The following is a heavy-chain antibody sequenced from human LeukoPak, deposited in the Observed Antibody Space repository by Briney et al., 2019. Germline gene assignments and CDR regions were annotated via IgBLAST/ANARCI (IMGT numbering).Heavy chain of an antibody. CDR1: GFTFSTYW. CDR2: INSDGSGR. J-gene: IGHJ4*02. D-gene: IGHD1-26*01. V-gene: IGHV3-74*01. CDR3: ARDPKSGSYPDY. Sequence: GGSLRLSCEASGFTFSTYWMHWVRQAPGKGLVWVSRINSDGSGRGYADPVKGRFTISRDNAKNTLYLQMNSLRAEDTAVYYCARDPKSGSYPDYWGQGTLVTVSS.